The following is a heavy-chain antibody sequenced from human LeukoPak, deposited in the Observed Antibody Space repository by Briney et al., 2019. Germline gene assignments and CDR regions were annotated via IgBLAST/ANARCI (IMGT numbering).Heavy chain of an antibody. V-gene: IGHV1-2*02. CDR3: ARTKGIAVAVYYFDY. Sequence: ASVKVSCKASGYTFTGYYMHWVRQAPGQGLEWMGWINPNSGNTNYAQKLQGRVTMTTDTSMSTAYMELRSLRSDDTAVYYCARTKGIAVAVYYFDYWGQGTLVTVSS. J-gene: IGHJ4*02. CDR1: GYTFTGYY. D-gene: IGHD6-19*01. CDR2: INPNSGNT.